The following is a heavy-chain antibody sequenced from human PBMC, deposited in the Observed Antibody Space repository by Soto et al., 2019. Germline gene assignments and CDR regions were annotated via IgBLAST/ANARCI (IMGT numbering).Heavy chain of an antibody. CDR3: ASPAAGTVSYYYGMDV. J-gene: IGHJ6*02. V-gene: IGHV1-69*12. Sequence: QVQLVQSGAEVKKPGSSVKVSCKASGGTFSSYAISWVRQAPGQGLEWMGGIIPIFGTANYAQKSQGRVTIAADESTSTAYMDLRSLRSNDTAGYYCASPAAGTVSYYYGMDVWGQGTTVTVSS. D-gene: IGHD6-13*01. CDR2: IIPIFGTA. CDR1: GGTFSSYA.